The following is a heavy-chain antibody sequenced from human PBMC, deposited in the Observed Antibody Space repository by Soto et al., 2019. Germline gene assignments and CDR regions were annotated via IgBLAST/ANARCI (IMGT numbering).Heavy chain of an antibody. J-gene: IGHJ6*02. V-gene: IGHV4-39*01. CDR3: ARSNGGRTYYYYGMDV. Sequence: SETLSLTCTVSGGSIISSSYYWGWIRQPPGKGLEWIGSIYYSGSTYYNPSLKSRVTISVDTSKNRFSLKLSSVTAADTAVYYCARSNGGRTYYYYGMDVWGQVTTVSVSS. CDR2: IYYSGST. CDR1: GGSIISSSYY. D-gene: IGHD7-27*01.